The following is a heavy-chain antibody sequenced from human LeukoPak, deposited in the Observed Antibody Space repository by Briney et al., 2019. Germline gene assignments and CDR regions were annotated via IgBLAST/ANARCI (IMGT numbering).Heavy chain of an antibody. CDR3: VRDHDYGDYDY. V-gene: IGHV3-11*04. D-gene: IGHD4-17*01. CDR1: GFTFIDYY. J-gene: IGHJ4*02. Sequence: GGSLRLSCAASGFTFIDYYMSWIRQAPGKGLEWVAYISSSGASISYADAVKGRFTISRDNTKKSVYLQMNSLGVEDTAIYYCVRDHDYGDYDYWGQGIVVTVSS. CDR2: ISSSGASI.